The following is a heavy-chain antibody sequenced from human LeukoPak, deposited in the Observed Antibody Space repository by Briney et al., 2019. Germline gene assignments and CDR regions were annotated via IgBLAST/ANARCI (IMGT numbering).Heavy chain of an antibody. V-gene: IGHV4-38-2*01. CDR3: ASLIPIAARLYDY. CDR1: GYSISSDYY. D-gene: IGHD6-6*01. CDR2: SHQSAST. J-gene: IGHJ4*02. Sequence: SETLSLTCAVSGYSISSDYYWGWIRQPPGKGLEWIGSSHQSASTYYNPSLKSRVTISVDTSKNQFSLKLSSVTAADTAVYYCASLIPIAARLYDYWGQGTLVTVSS.